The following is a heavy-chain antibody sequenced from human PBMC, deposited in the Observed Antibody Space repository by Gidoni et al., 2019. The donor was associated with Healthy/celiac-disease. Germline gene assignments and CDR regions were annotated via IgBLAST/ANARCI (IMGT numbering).Heavy chain of an antibody. Sequence: QVQLVESGGGVVQPGRSLRLSCAASGFTFSSSAMHWLRQAPGKGLEWVAVIPYDGSNKYYADSVKGRFTISRDNSTNTLYLQMNSLRAEDTAVYYCARGGPPYYYYGMDVWGQGTTVTVSS. CDR1: GFTFSSSA. V-gene: IGHV3-30-3*01. J-gene: IGHJ6*02. CDR3: ARGGPPYYYYGMDV. CDR2: IPYDGSNK. D-gene: IGHD2-15*01.